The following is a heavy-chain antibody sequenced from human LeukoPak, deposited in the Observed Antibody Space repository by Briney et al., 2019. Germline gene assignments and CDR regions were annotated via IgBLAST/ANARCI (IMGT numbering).Heavy chain of an antibody. V-gene: IGHV1-69*05. CDR2: IAPISGTP. Sequence: SVKVSCKASGGTFTHFVISWLRQAPGQGLEWMGGIAPISGTPVYAQKFQDRVNITTDTSTNTAYMEMSSLTSEDTAMYYCAREGEYYAESGNLIDAADVWGQGTMVSVSA. D-gene: IGHD3-10*01. CDR3: AREGEYYAESGNLIDAADV. J-gene: IGHJ3*01. CDR1: GGTFTHFV.